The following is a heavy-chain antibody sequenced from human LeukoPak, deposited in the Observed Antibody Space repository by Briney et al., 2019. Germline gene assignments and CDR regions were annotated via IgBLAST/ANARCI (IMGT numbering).Heavy chain of an antibody. D-gene: IGHD2-2*01. CDR3: ARGPIVVGSAAIYMDV. V-gene: IGHV3-74*01. CDR1: GFTFSSYW. Sequence: GGSLRLSCAASGFTFSSYWMHWVRQAPGKGLVWVSRINSDGSSTSYADSVKGRFTISSDNAKNTLYLQMNSLRAEDTAVYYCARGPIVVGSAAIYMDVWGKGTTVSISS. CDR2: INSDGSST. J-gene: IGHJ6*03.